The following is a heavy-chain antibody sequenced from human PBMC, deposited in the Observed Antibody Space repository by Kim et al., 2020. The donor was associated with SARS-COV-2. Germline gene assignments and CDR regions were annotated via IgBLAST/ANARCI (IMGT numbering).Heavy chain of an antibody. CDR3: ARLCGSYQADAFDI. J-gene: IGHJ3*02. Sequence: NPSLKSRVTISVDTSKNQFSLKLSSVTAADTAVYYCARLCGSYQADAFDIWGQGTMVTVSS. D-gene: IGHD1-26*01. V-gene: IGHV4-39*01.